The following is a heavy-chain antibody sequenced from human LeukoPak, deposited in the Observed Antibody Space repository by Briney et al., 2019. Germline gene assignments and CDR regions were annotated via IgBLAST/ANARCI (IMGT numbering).Heavy chain of an antibody. D-gene: IGHD3-3*01. CDR3: ARLGIYYTYHFDY. Sequence: GGSLRLSCAASGFTFSSYGMHWVRQAPGKGLEWVAVISYDGSNKYYADSVKGRFTISRDNSKNTLYLQMNSLRAEDTAVYYCARLGIYYTYHFDYWGQGTLVTVSS. CDR2: ISYDGSNK. CDR1: GFTFSSYG. V-gene: IGHV3-30*03. J-gene: IGHJ4*02.